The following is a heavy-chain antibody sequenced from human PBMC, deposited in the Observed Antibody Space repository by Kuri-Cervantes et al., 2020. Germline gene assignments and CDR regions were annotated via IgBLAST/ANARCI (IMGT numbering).Heavy chain of an antibody. CDR2: IWYDGSNK. D-gene: IGHD6-13*01. Sequence: GGSLRLSCAASGFTFSSYGMHWVRQAPGKGLEWVAVIWYDGSNKYYADSVKGRFTISRDNSKNTLYLQMNSLRAEDTAVYYCASFQWYSSSWSDLYGMDVWGQGTTVTVSS. CDR1: GFTFSSYG. J-gene: IGHJ6*02. V-gene: IGHV3-33*01. CDR3: ASFQWYSSSWSDLYGMDV.